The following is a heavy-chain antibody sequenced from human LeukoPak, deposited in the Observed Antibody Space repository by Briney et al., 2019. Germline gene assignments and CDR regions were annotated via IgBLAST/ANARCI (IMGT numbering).Heavy chain of an antibody. J-gene: IGHJ4*02. D-gene: IGHD1-26*01. CDR1: GFTSSSYW. CDR3: ARVRGSGSLDY. CDR2: VKQDGSEK. Sequence: PGGSLRLSCAASGFTSSSYWMSWVRQAPGKGLECVANVKQDGSEKYYVDSVKGRFTISRDNAKNSLYLQMNSLRAEDTAVYYCARVRGSGSLDYWGQGTLVTVSS. V-gene: IGHV3-7*01.